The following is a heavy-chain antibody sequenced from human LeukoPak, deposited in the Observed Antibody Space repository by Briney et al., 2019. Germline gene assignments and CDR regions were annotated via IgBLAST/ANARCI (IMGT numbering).Heavy chain of an antibody. Sequence: SGPALVKPTQTLTLTCTFSGFSLSTSGMCVSWIRQPPGKALEWLARIDWDDDKYYSTPLKTRLTISKDTSKNQVVLTMTNMDPVDTATYYCARLYQNNWFDPWGQGTLVTVSS. CDR3: ARLYQNNWFDP. CDR1: GFSLSTSGMC. CDR2: IDWDDDK. J-gene: IGHJ5*02. V-gene: IGHV2-70*11.